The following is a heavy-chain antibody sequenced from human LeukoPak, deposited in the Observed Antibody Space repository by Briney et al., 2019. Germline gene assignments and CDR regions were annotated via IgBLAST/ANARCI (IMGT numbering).Heavy chain of an antibody. J-gene: IGHJ4*02. CDR2: IRSKANSYAT. D-gene: IGHD2-2*01. CDR3: TRPPSRPYCSSTSCYSDDY. CDR1: GFTFSGSA. Sequence: GGSLKLSCAASGFTFSGSAMHWVRQASGEGLEWVGRIRSKANSYATAYAASVKGRFTISRDDSKNTAYLQMNSLKTEDTAVYYCTRPPSRPYCSSTSCYSDDYWGQGTLVTVSS. V-gene: IGHV3-73*01.